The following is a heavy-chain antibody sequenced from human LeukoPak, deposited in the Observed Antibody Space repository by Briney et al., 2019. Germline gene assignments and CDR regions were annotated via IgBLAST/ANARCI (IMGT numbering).Heavy chain of an antibody. J-gene: IGHJ3*02. D-gene: IGHD1-14*01. CDR2: ISSSSSYI. CDR1: GFIFSSYT. Sequence: PGGSLRLSCAVSGFIFSSYTMNWVRQAPGKGLEWVSSISSSSSYIYFADSVKGRFTISRDNAKNSMYLQMNSLTAEDTAVYYCARGALGMSGRIADVFDIWGQGTRVTVSS. V-gene: IGHV3-21*01. CDR3: ARGALGMSGRIADVFDI.